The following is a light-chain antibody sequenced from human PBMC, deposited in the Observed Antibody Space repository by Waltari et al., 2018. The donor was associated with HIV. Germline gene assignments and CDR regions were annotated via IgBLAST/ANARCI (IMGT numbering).Light chain of an antibody. CDR1: RSTLGAGYV. V-gene: IGLV1-40*01. J-gene: IGLJ2*01. CDR3: QSYDSSLSGVV. Sequence: QSVPTPPPSVSAAPGQRVSISCTPPRSTLGAGYVLPAYQQLPATAPTLLTYGNSNRPSGVPDRFFGSKSGTSASLAITGLQADDEADYYCQSYDSSLSGVVFGGGTRLTVL. CDR2: GNS.